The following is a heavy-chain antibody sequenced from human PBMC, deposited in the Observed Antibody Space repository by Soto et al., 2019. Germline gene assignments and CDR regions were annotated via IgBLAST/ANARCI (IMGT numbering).Heavy chain of an antibody. CDR2: IRETGNT. CDR1: GFTFSNYA. CDR3: SKQQMGVIRARDY. J-gene: IGHJ4*02. Sequence: EVQILQSGGGLEQPGGSLRLSCAASGFTFSNYAMSWIRQAPGKGLEWVSTIRETGNTYYADSVRGRFATARDNSENTLYLQMCSLRAEDTAVYYCSKQQMGVIRARDYWGQGTLVTVSS. V-gene: IGHV3-23*01. D-gene: IGHD1-26*01.